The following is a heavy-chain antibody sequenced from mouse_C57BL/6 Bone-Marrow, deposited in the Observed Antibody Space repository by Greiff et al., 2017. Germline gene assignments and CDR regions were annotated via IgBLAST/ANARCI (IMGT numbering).Heavy chain of an antibody. J-gene: IGHJ3*01. CDR3: AILDGYYEAY. CDR2: INPGSGGT. V-gene: IGHV1-54*01. Sequence: QVQLKESGAELVRPGTSVKVSCKASGYAFTNYLIEWVKQRPGQGLEWIGVINPGSGGTNYNEKFKGKATLTADKSSSTAYMQLSSLTSEDSAVYFCAILDGYYEAYWGQGTLVTVSA. CDR1: GYAFTNYL. D-gene: IGHD2-3*01.